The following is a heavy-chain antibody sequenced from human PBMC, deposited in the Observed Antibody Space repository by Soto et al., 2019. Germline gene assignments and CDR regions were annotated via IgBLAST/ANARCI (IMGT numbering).Heavy chain of an antibody. J-gene: IGHJ5*02. D-gene: IGHD2-15*01. Sequence: ASVKVSCKASGYTFTSYDINWVRQATGQGLEWMGWMNPNSGNTGYAQKFQGRVTMTRNTSISTAYMELSSLRSEDTAVYYCARVVVAPPNWFDPWGQGTRVTVSS. CDR3: ARVVVAPPNWFDP. CDR1: GYTFTSYD. V-gene: IGHV1-8*01. CDR2: MNPNSGNT.